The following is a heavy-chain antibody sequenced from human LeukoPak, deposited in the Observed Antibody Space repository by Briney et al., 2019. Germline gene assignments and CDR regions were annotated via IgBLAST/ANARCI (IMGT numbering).Heavy chain of an antibody. Sequence: GGSLRLSCAASGFTLSNYDMHWVRQTTGKGLEWVSGIGTAGDRYYPASVKGRFTISREIAKSSLYLQMNSLRAEGTAVYYCARVGLGAVHDAFDIWGQGTTVTVSS. V-gene: IGHV3-13*04. D-gene: IGHD1-26*01. CDR3: ARVGLGAVHDAFDI. CDR2: IGTAGDR. J-gene: IGHJ3*02. CDR1: GFTLSNYD.